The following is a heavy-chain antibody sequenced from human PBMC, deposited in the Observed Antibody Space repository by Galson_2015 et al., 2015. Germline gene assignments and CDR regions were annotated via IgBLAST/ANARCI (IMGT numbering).Heavy chain of an antibody. Sequence: SLRLSCAASGFTFSTYDMSWVRQAPGKGLEWVSSISGRGGSTYDADSVKGRFSISRDNSKNTMYLQMNNLRAEDTAVYYCAKKSKDIVVVVTARGYMDVWGKGNPGHRLL. CDR3: AKKSKDIVVVVTARGYMDV. D-gene: IGHD2-15*01. V-gene: IGHV3-23*01. CDR1: GFTFSTYD. J-gene: IGHJ6*03. CDR2: ISGRGGST.